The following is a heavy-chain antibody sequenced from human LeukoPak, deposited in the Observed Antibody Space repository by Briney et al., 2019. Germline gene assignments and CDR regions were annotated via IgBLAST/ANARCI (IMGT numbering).Heavy chain of an antibody. CDR1: GLTVSSKY. D-gene: IGHD4-17*01. Sequence: GGSLRLSCAASGLTVSSKYTSWVRQAPGKGLEWVSVIYNNGNTHYADSVKGRFTISRDNSKNTLYLQMNSLRVEDTAVYYCARVGGDQVGYWGQGTLVTVSS. V-gene: IGHV3-53*01. CDR2: IYNNGNT. J-gene: IGHJ4*02. CDR3: ARVGGDQVGY.